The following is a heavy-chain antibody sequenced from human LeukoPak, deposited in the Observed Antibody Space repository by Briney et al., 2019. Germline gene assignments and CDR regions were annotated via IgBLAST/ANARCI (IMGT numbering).Heavy chain of an antibody. Sequence: PGGSLRLSCAASGFTFSAYAMSWVRQAPGKGLEWVSGISAWVDNTYSADSVRGRFTISRDNSKNTLYLQMNSLRAEDTAVYYCANAPLYCSGGSCYSGFDYWGQGTLVTVSS. CDR3: ANAPLYCSGGSCYSGFDY. CDR1: GFTFSAYA. V-gene: IGHV3-23*01. D-gene: IGHD2-15*01. J-gene: IGHJ4*02. CDR2: ISAWVDNT.